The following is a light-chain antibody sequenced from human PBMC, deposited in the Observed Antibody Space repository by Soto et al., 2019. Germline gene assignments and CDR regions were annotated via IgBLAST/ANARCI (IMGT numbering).Light chain of an antibody. J-gene: IGLJ1*01. CDR3: CSYAGSYV. CDR1: SSDVGAYNY. CDR2: DVS. V-gene: IGLV2-11*01. Sequence: QSALTQPHSVSGSPGQSVTISCTGTSSDVGAYNYVSWYQQHPGNAPKLMIYDVSKRPSGVPDRFSGSKSGNTASLTISGLQAEDEADYYCCSYAGSYVFGTGTKLTVL.